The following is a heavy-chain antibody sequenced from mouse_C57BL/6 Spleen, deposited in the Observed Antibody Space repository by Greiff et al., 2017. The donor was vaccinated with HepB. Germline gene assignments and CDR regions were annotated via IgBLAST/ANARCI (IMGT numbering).Heavy chain of an antibody. Sequence: VQLQQSGAELVRPGTSVKVSCKASGYAFTNYLIEWVKQRPGQGLEWIGVINPGSGGTNYNEKFKGKATLTADKSSSTAYMQLSSLTSEDSAVYICARSVDGYYWFAYWGQGTLVTVSA. V-gene: IGHV1-54*01. D-gene: IGHD2-3*01. CDR1: GYAFTNYL. CDR2: INPGSGGT. J-gene: IGHJ3*01. CDR3: ARSVDGYYWFAY.